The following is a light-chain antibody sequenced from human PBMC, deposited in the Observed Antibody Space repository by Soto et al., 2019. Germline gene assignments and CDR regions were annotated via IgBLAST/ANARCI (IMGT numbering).Light chain of an antibody. V-gene: IGKV3-20*01. CDR3: QQYCSSPRT. Sequence: EIVLTQSPGTLSLSPGERATLSCRASQSVTSNYLAWYQQKPGQAPSRLSYDASSRATDISDRFSGSGSGTDFTLTISRLERDNFAVYYHQQYCSSPRTFGQGTEVDNK. CDR1: QSVTSNY. CDR2: DAS. J-gene: IGKJ1*01.